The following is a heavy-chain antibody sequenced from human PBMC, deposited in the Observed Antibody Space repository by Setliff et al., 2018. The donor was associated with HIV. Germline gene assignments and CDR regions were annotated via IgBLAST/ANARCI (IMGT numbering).Heavy chain of an antibody. J-gene: IGHJ4*02. CDR3: ARDSIYNYDSSGYYAY. D-gene: IGHD3-22*01. CDR1: GFTFSSYA. CDR2: ISYDGSNK. Sequence: QPGGSLRLSCAASGFTFSSYAMHWVRQAPGKGLEWVAVISYDGSNKYYADSVKGRFTISRDNSKNTLYLQMNSLRAEDTAVYYCARDSIYNYDSSGYYAYWGQGTLVTVSS. V-gene: IGHV3-30-3*01.